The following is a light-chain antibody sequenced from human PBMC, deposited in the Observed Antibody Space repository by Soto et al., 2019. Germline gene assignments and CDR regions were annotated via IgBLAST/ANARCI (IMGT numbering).Light chain of an antibody. CDR2: GIS. J-gene: IGKJ2*03. Sequence: AIQMTQSPSSLSASVGDTVTFTCRASQAIRNDLGWFQQRPGKPPKLLIYGISILQTGVPSRFSGSGSGTDFTLTLSGLQPEDFSTYYCLHDALFPYSFGQWTRLEI. V-gene: IGKV1-6*01. CDR1: QAIRND. CDR3: LHDALFPYS.